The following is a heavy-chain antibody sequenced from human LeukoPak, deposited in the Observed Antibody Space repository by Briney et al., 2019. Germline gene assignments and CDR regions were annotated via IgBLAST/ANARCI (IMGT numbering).Heavy chain of an antibody. CDR1: GYTFTSYY. Sequence: ASVKVSCKASGYTFTSYYMHWVRQAPGQGLEWMGGIIPIFGTANYAQKFQGRVTITADESTSTAYMELSSLRSEDTAVYYCARPGSSTSYYYYYMDVWGKGTTVTVSS. V-gene: IGHV1-69*13. CDR3: ARPGSSTSYYYYYMDV. CDR2: IIPIFGTA. D-gene: IGHD2-2*01. J-gene: IGHJ6*03.